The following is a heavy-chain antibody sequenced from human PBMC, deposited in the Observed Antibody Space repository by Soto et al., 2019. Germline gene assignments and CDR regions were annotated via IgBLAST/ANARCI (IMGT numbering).Heavy chain of an antibody. V-gene: IGHV1-18*01. CDR2: ISAYNGNT. D-gene: IGHD5-18*01. Sequence: QVQLVQSGAEVKKPGASVKVSCKASGYTFTSYGISWVRQAPGQGLEWMGWISAYNGNTNYAQKLQGRVTMTTDTSTSTAYMELRSMRSDDTAVYYCARDRRGYSYGTGDYFDYWGQGTLVTVSS. CDR1: GYTFTSYG. CDR3: ARDRRGYSYGTGDYFDY. J-gene: IGHJ4*02.